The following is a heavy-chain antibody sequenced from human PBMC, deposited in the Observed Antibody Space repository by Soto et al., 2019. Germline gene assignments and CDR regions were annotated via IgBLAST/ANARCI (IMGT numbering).Heavy chain of an antibody. J-gene: IGHJ4*02. CDR1: GFTFSNAW. V-gene: IGHV3-15*01. D-gene: IGHD4-17*01. CDR3: TTWDLVGDYPFDY. Sequence: GGSLRLSCAASGFTFSNAWMSWVRQAPGKGLEWVGRIKSKTDGGTTDYAAPVKGRFTISRDDSKNTLYLQMNSLKTEDTAVYYCTTWDLVGDYPFDYWGQGTLVTVSS. CDR2: IKSKTDGGTT.